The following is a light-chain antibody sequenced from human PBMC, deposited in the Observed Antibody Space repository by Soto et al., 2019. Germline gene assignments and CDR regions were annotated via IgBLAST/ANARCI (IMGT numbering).Light chain of an antibody. CDR3: QAWDSSTGVV. V-gene: IGLV3-1*01. J-gene: IGLJ2*01. CDR1: KLGNKF. Sequence: SYELTQPPSVSVSPRQTASISCSGDKLGNKFASWYQQKPGQSPVLVIYRDSERPSGIPERFSGSNSGNTATLTISGTQAMDEAHYYCQAWDSSTGVVFGGGTQLTVL. CDR2: RDS.